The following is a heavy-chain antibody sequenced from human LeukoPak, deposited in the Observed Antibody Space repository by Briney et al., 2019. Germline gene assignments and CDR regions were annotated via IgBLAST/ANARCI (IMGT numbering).Heavy chain of an antibody. J-gene: IGHJ4*02. CDR1: GGSISSYY. CDR2: IYYSGST. CDR3: AREGYCSGGSCYRGNIDY. Sequence: PSETLSLTCTVSGGSISSYYWSWIRQPPGKGLEWIGYIYYSGSTNYNPSLKSRVTISIDTSKNQFSLKLTSVTAADTAVYYCAREGYCSGGSCYRGNIDYWGQGTLVTVSS. D-gene: IGHD2-15*01. V-gene: IGHV4-59*01.